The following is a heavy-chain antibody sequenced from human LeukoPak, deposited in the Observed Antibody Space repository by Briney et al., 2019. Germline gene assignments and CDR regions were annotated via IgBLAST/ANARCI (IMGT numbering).Heavy chain of an antibody. J-gene: IGHJ4*02. CDR1: GFTFSSYW. CDR3: ARFGSDYDFWSGYSTFDY. D-gene: IGHD3-3*01. CDR2: IKQDGSEK. V-gene: IGHV3-7*01. Sequence: AGGSLRLSCAASGFTFSSYWMSWVRQAPGKGLEWVANIKQDGSEKYHVDSVKGRFTISRDNAKNSLYLQMNSLRAEDTAVYYCARFGSDYDFWSGYSTFDYWGQGTLVTVSS.